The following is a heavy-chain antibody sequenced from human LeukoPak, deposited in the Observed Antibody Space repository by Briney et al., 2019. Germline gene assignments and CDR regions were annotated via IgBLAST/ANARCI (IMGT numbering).Heavy chain of an antibody. CDR3: ARDEGAGARDY. CDR2: VSSSSTI. Sequence: GGSLRLSCAASGFTFTSSSMNWVRQAPGKGLEWLSYVSSSSTIYYADSVKGRFTISRDNARNSLYLQMNSLRDEDTAVYYCARDEGAGARDYWGQGTLVTVSS. D-gene: IGHD1-26*01. V-gene: IGHV3-48*02. CDR1: GFTFTSSS. J-gene: IGHJ4*02.